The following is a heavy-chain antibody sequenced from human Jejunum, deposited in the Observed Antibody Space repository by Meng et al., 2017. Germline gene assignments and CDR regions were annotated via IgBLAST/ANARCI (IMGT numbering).Heavy chain of an antibody. V-gene: IGHV7-4-1*02. D-gene: IGHD2-2*01. CDR3: TRDGYSDCSSTSCFDY. J-gene: IGHJ4*02. CDR2: IDTNTGNP. Sequence: QGQGVQSGSELKKPGASVKVSCKASGYTFSHYAINWLRQAPGQGLEWMGWIDTNTGNPMYAQGFIGRVVFSLDTSVSTAYLQISSLKADDTAVYYCTRDGYSDCSSTSCFDYWGQGTLVTVSS. CDR1: GYTFSHYA.